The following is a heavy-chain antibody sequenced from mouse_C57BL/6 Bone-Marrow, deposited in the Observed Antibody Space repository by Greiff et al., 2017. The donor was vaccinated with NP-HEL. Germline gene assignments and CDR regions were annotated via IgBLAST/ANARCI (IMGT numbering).Heavy chain of an antibody. CDR1: GFTFSSYA. CDR2: ISSGGDYI. V-gene: IGHV5-9-1*02. J-gene: IGHJ3*01. Sequence: EVQVVESGEGLVKPGGSLKLSCAASGFTFSSYAMSWVRQTPEKRLEWVAYISSGGDYIYYADTVKGRFTISRDNARNTLYLQMSSLKSEDTAMYYCTRASGSSPPFAYWGQGTLVTVSA. D-gene: IGHD1-1*01. CDR3: TRASGSSPPFAY.